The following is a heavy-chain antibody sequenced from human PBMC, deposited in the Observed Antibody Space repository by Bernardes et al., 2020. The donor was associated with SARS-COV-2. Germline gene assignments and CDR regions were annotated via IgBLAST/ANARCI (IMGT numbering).Heavy chain of an antibody. CDR1: GYTLTELS. Sequence: ASVKVSCKVSGYTLTELSMHWVRQAPGKGLEWMGGFDPEDGETIYAQKLQGRVTMTEDTSTDTAYMELSSLRSEDTAVYYCAASHPYCTNGVCYYYGMDVWGQGATVTVSS. D-gene: IGHD2-8*01. CDR3: AASHPYCTNGVCYYYGMDV. CDR2: FDPEDGET. J-gene: IGHJ6*02. V-gene: IGHV1-24*01.